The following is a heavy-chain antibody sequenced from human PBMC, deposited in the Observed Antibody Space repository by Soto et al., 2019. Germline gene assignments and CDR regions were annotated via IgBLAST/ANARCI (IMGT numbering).Heavy chain of an antibody. V-gene: IGHV2-5*02. CDR3: AHRVLRTIFGLVTTTAIYFDF. D-gene: IGHD3-3*01. J-gene: IGHJ4*01. CDR1: GFSLTTSGVG. CDR2: IYWDDDK. Sequence: QITLNESGPTQVKPRQTLTLTCTFSGFSLTTSGVGVGWIRQSPGKAPEWLALIYWDDDKRYSPSLKSRLTITKETSKNQVVLTMADLDPADIATYYCAHRVLRTIFGLVTTTAIYFDFWGHGTPVAVSS.